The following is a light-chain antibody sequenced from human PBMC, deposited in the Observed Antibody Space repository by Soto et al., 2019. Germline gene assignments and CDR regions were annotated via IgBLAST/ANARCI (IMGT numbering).Light chain of an antibody. CDR3: SSYTSSNNPL. V-gene: IGLV2-14*03. CDR1: SSDVGGYNY. Sequence: QSVLTQPASVSGSPGQSITISCTGTSSDVGGYNYVSWYQQRPGKAPKLMIHDVSNRPSGVSNRFSGSKSGSTASLTISGLQAEDEADYFCSSYTSSNNPLFGGGTKVTVL. J-gene: IGLJ2*01. CDR2: DVS.